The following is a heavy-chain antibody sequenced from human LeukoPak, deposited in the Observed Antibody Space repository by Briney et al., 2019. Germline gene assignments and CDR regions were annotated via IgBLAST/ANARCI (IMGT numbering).Heavy chain of an antibody. J-gene: IGHJ4*02. V-gene: IGHV1-69*05. Sequence: SVKVSCKASGGTFSSYAISWVRQAPGQGLEWMGGIIPIFGTANYAQKFQGRVTITTDESTSTAYMELSSLRSEDTAVYYCATPHPMYCSSTSCSRFDYWGQGTLVTVSS. CDR2: IIPIFGTA. CDR1: GGTFSSYA. CDR3: ATPHPMYCSSTSCSRFDY. D-gene: IGHD2-2*01.